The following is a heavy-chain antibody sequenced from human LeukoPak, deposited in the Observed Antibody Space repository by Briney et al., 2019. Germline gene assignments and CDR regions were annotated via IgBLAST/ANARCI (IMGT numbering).Heavy chain of an antibody. J-gene: IGHJ5*02. CDR3: ARDFAGYSGSYWFDP. D-gene: IGHD1-26*01. Sequence: SETLSLTCTVSGGSISSSSYYWGWIRQPPGKGLEWIGSIYYSGSTYYNPSLKSRVTISVDTSKNQFSLKLSSVTAADTAVYYCARDFAGYSGSYWFDPWGQGTLVTVSS. V-gene: IGHV4-39*07. CDR2: IYYSGST. CDR1: GGSISSSSYY.